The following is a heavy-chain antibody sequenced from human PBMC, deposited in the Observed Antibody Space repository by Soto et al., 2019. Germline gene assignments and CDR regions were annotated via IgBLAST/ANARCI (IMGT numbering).Heavy chain of an antibody. CDR2: ISQSGRV. V-gene: IGHV4-59*01. J-gene: IGHJ3*01. Sequence: SKTPSLTCTVSGGSISTFFWNWLRQASGKGKEWIAYISQSGRVIYIPSLKSLVTLSVDASKNQFSLKLTSVTAADTAVYYCAKDRLATDTAKVAFDFWRRRTMVT. CDR3: AKDRLATDTAKVAFDF. D-gene: IGHD5-18*01. CDR1: GGSISTFF.